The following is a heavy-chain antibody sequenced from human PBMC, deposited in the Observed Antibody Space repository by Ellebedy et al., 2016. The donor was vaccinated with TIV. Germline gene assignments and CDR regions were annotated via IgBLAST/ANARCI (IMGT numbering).Heavy chain of an antibody. V-gene: IGHV3-23*01. CDR3: ANVGGSGTYYNGY. CDR2: VVGSGERT. Sequence: GGSLRLSCGASGFTFSSHAMSWVRQAPGKGLEWVSAVVGSGERTFYADSVKGRFTISRDNSKNRLYLQMSSLKVEDTATYYCANVGGSGTYYNGYWGQGTLVTVSS. J-gene: IGHJ4*02. D-gene: IGHD3-10*01. CDR1: GFTFSSHA.